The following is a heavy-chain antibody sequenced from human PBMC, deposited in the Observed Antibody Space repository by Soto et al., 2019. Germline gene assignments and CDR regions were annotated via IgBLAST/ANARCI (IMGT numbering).Heavy chain of an antibody. J-gene: IGHJ6*02. Sequence: QVQLVESGGGVVQPGRSLRLSCAASGFTFSSYGMHWVRQAPGKGLEWVAVIWYDGSNKYYADSVKGRFTISRDNSKNTLYLKMNSLRAEDTAVYYCARDSGTAMMGYYFCGMDVWGQGTTVTVSS. V-gene: IGHV3-33*01. CDR1: GFTFSSYG. CDR2: IWYDGSNK. D-gene: IGHD5-18*01. CDR3: ARDSGTAMMGYYFCGMDV.